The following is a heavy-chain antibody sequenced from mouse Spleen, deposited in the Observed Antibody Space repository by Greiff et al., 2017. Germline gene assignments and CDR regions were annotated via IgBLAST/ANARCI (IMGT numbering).Heavy chain of an antibody. CDR2: ISSGGSYT. CDR1: GFTFSSYG. D-gene: IGHD1-1*01. Sequence: EVQGVESGGDLVKPGGSLKLSCAASGFTFSSYGMSWVRQTPDKRLEWVATISSGGSYTYYPDSVKGRFTISRDNAKNTLYLQMSSLKSEDTAMYYCARVGHYYYGSSWGQGTTLTVSS. CDR3: ARVGHYYYGSS. V-gene: IGHV5-6*01. J-gene: IGHJ2*01.